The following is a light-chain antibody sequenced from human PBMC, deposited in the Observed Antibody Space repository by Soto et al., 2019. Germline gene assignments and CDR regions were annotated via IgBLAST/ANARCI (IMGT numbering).Light chain of an antibody. CDR3: QQRGNLPRSWA. CDR2: DAS. V-gene: IGKV3-11*01. Sequence: EIVLTQSPVTLSLSPGEGATLSCKASQSISIDLAWYQQKPGQVPRLLIYDASSRATGIPGRFTGSGSGTDFTLTISRLELEDFAVYYCQQRGNLPRSWAFGQGTKVEV. J-gene: IGKJ1*01. CDR1: QSISID.